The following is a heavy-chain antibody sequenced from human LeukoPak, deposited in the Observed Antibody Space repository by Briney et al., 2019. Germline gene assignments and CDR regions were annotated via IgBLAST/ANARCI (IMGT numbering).Heavy chain of an antibody. J-gene: IGHJ6*02. V-gene: IGHV3-21*01. CDR1: GFTFSGYS. D-gene: IGHD3-9*01. Sequence: GGSLRLSCAASGFTFSGYSMNWVRQAPGKGLEWVSSISSSSSYIYYADSVKGRFTISRDNAKNSLYLQMNSLRAEDTAVYYCARDGDILTGYYGAYYYYGMDVWGQGTTVTVSS. CDR3: ARDGDILTGYYGAYYYYGMDV. CDR2: ISSSSSYI.